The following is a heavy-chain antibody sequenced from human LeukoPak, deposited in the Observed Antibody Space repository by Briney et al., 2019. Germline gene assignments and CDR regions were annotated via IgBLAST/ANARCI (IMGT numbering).Heavy chain of an antibody. CDR3: ASGLYYFDTSGYLYY. CDR1: GFTVSSNY. Sequence: GGSLRLSCAASGFTVSSNYMSWVRQAPGKGLEWVSVIYSGGSTYYADSVKGRFTISRDNSKNTLYLQMNSLRAEDTAVYYCASGLYYFDTSGYLYYWGQGTLVTVSS. CDR2: IYSGGST. J-gene: IGHJ4*02. D-gene: IGHD3-22*01. V-gene: IGHV3-53*01.